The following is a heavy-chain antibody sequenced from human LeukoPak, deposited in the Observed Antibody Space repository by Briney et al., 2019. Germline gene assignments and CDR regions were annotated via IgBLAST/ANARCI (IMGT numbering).Heavy chain of an antibody. V-gene: IGHV6-1*01. J-gene: IGHJ6*02. CDR3: AREYDAGILTGYFSYYYGMDV. Sequence: SQTLSLTCAISGDSVSSNSAAWHWIRQSPSRGLEWLGRTYYRSKWYNDYAVSVKSRITINPDTSKNQFSLQLNSVTPEDTAVYYCAREYDAGILTGYFSYYYGMDVWGQGTTVTVSS. CDR2: TYYRSKWYN. CDR1: GDSVSSNSAA. D-gene: IGHD3-9*01.